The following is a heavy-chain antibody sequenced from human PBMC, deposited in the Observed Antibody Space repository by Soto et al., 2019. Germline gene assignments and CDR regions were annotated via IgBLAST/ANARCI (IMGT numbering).Heavy chain of an antibody. V-gene: IGHV4-30-2*01. Sequence: SETLSLTCAVSGGSISSGGYSWSWIRQPPGKGLECIGYIYHTGSTYYNPSLKSRVTISVDRSRTQFSLNLSSVTAADTAVYYCARGLGLPVPRSFDYWGQGTLVTVSS. J-gene: IGHJ4*02. CDR3: ARGLGLPVPRSFDY. CDR1: GGSISSGGYS. CDR2: IYHTGST. D-gene: IGHD5-18*01.